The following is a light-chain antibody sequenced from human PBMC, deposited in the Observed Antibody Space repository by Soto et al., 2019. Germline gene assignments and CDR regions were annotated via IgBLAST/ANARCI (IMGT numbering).Light chain of an antibody. Sequence: EILLTQSPATVSLSPGEIAALSCSASQSVSSYLAWYQQEPGQAPRRLIYVASTRTTGIQSRFSGSGSGTDFTLTISSLRSEDFAVYYCQQRSSWPLTFGGGTKGDIK. V-gene: IGKV3-11*01. CDR1: QSVSSY. CDR3: QQRSSWPLT. CDR2: VAS. J-gene: IGKJ4*01.